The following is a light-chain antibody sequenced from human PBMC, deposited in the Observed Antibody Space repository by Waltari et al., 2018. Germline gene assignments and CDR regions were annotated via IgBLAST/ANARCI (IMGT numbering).Light chain of an antibody. CDR2: KAS. CDR3: QQYNSYPWT. V-gene: IGKV1-5*03. CDR1: QGISSW. Sequence: DIQMTQSPSTLSASVGEGVTITCRASQGISSWLAWYQQKPGKATKLLIYKASSLESGVPSRFSGSGSGTEFTLTISSLQPDDFATYYCQQYNSYPWTFGQGTKVEIK. J-gene: IGKJ1*01.